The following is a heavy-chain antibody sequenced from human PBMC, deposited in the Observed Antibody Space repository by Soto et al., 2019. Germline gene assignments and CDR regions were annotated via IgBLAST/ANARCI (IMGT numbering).Heavy chain of an antibody. Sequence: GSLRLSCAASGFTFSYYSMHWVRQAPGKGLEWVAVISYDGSNKYYADSVKGRFILSRDNSKNRLYLQMNSLRAEDTAVYYCAKGPPLDYWGQGTLVTVSS. CDR1: GFTFSYYS. V-gene: IGHV3-30*18. CDR2: ISYDGSNK. J-gene: IGHJ4*02. CDR3: AKGPPLDY.